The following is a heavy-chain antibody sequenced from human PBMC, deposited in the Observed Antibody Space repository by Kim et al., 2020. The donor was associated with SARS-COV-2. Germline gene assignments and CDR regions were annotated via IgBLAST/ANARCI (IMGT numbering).Heavy chain of an antibody. Sequence: GGSPRLSCAASGFTFSSYWMSWVRQAPGKGLEWVANIKQDGSEKYYVDSVKGRFTISRDNAKNSLYLQMNSLRAEDTAVYYCARDEVGDILTGYYPDYWGQGTLVTVSS. J-gene: IGHJ4*02. CDR3: ARDEVGDILTGYYPDY. CDR1: GFTFSSYW. CDR2: IKQDGSEK. D-gene: IGHD3-9*01. V-gene: IGHV3-7*01.